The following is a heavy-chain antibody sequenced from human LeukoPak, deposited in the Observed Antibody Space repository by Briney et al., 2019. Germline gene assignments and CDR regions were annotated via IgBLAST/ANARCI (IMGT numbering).Heavy chain of an antibody. Sequence: GGSLRLSCAASGFTFSSYGIHWVRQAPGKGLEWVAFIRYDGTNKYYADSVKGRFTISRDNSKNTLYLQMNSLRAEDTAVYYCAKERKTYFYDTSGYPIDYWGQGALVTVSS. D-gene: IGHD3-22*01. CDR3: AKERKTYFYDTSGYPIDY. CDR2: IRYDGTNK. CDR1: GFTFSSYG. V-gene: IGHV3-30*02. J-gene: IGHJ4*02.